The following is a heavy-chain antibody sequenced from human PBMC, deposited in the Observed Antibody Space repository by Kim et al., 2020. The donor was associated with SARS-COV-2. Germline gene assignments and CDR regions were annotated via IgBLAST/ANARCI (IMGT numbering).Heavy chain of an antibody. V-gene: IGHV3-30*04. CDR2: ISYDGSNK. J-gene: IGHJ4*02. CDR3: ASVTVAGPKPDY. Sequence: GGSLRLSCAASGFTFSSYAMHWVRQAPGKGLEWVAVISYDGSNKYYADSVKGRFTISRDNSKNTMYLQMNSLRAEDTAVYYCASVTVAGPKPDYSGQGT. D-gene: IGHD6-19*01. CDR1: GFTFSSYA.